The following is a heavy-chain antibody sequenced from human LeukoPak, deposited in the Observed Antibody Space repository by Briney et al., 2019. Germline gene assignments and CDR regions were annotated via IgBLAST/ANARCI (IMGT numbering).Heavy chain of an antibody. CDR1: GYSISSGYY. CDR2: IYHSGST. V-gene: IGHV4-38-2*02. CDR3: ARGYYDYVWGSYRHAPYYFDY. D-gene: IGHD3-16*02. J-gene: IGHJ4*02. Sequence: PSETLSLTSTVSGYSISSGYYWGWIRQPPGKGLEWIGSIYHSGSTYYNPSLKGRVTISVDTSKNQFSLKLSSVTAADTAVYYCARGYYDYVWGSYRHAPYYFDYWGQRTLVTVSS.